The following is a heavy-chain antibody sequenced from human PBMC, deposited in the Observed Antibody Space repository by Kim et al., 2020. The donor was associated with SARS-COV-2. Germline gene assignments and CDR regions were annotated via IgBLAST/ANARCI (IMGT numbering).Heavy chain of an antibody. CDR2: IYYSGST. D-gene: IGHD2-2*01. Sequence: SETLSLTCTVSGGSISSSSYYWGWIRQPPGKGLEWIGSIYYSGSTYYNPSLKSRVTISVDTSKNQFSLKLSSVTAADTAVYYCASPGKTRTQFMGYWGQGTLVTVSS. CDR3: ASPGKTRTQFMGY. J-gene: IGHJ4*02. V-gene: IGHV4-39*01. CDR1: GGSISSSSYY.